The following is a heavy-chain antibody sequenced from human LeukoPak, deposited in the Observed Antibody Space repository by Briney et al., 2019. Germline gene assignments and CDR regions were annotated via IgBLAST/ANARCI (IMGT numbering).Heavy chain of an antibody. CDR2: ITGSGGGK. CDR3: AKGLQHSNLD. V-gene: IGHV3-23*01. D-gene: IGHD5-18*01. J-gene: IGHJ4*01. CDR1: GFTFGNFA. Sequence: GGSLRLSCAASGFTFGNFAMTWVRQAPGKGLEWVSAITGSGGGKYYADSVKGRFVISRDNSENTLDLLMNSLRAEDTAVYYCAKGLQHSNLDWGHGTLVTVSS.